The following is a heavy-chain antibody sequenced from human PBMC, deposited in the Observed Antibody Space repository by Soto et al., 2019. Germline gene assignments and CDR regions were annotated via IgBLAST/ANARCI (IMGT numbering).Heavy chain of an antibody. CDR2: IIPIFGTA. CDR3: ARDLSGSRRPSIWDWFDP. D-gene: IGHD3-10*01. J-gene: IGHJ5*02. Sequence: WVQREKGKGLEWMGGIIPIFGTANYAQKFQGRVTITADKSTSTAYMELSSLRSEDTAVYYCARDLSGSRRPSIWDWFDPCGQATLVT. V-gene: IGHV1-69*06.